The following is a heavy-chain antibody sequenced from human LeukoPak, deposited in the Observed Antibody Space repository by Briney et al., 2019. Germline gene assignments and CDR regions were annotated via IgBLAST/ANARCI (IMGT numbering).Heavy chain of an antibody. J-gene: IGHJ4*02. CDR2: ISYDGSNK. V-gene: IGHV3-30*04. D-gene: IGHD2-2*01. Sequence: GGSLRLSCAASGFTFSSYAMHWVRQAPGKGLEWVAVISYDGSNKYYADSVKGRFTISRDNSKNTLYLQMNSLRAEDTAVYYCARDLPSWKCLAYWGQGTLVTVSS. CDR3: ARDLPSWKCLAY. CDR1: GFTFSSYA.